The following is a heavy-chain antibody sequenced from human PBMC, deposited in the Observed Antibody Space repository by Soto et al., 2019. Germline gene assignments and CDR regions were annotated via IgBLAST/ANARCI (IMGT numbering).Heavy chain of an antibody. J-gene: IGHJ4*02. CDR3: ARRGDDYGDYLDY. CDR1: GYSLSSGYY. Sequence: SETLSLTCGVSGYSLSSGYYWAWVRQPPGKGLKCMGRRNYRGKTYYTPPPKSRVTISLEASKNQVSLKVTSVTAADTAVYHCARRGDDYGDYLDYRGQGTLVTVSS. CDR2: RNYRGKT. D-gene: IGHD4-17*01. V-gene: IGHV4-38-2*01.